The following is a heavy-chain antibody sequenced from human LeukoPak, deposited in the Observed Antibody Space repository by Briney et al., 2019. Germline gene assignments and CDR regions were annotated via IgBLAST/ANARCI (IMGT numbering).Heavy chain of an antibody. CDR2: ISSSGSTI. D-gene: IGHD4-17*01. V-gene: IGHV3-48*03. Sequence: GGSLRLSCTASGFTFSSYEMNWVRQAPGKGLEWVSYISSSGSTIYYEASAKGRFTISRDNAKNSLYLQMTSLRAEDPAVYYCARGHYGDYGYWGQGPLVTVSS. CDR3: ARGHYGDYGY. CDR1: GFTFSSYE. J-gene: IGHJ4*02.